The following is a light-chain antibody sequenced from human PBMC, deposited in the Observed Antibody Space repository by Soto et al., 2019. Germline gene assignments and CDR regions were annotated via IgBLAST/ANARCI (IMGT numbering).Light chain of an antibody. J-gene: IGLJ2*01. CDR3: AAWDDSLSGGV. Sequence: QSVLTQPPSASGTPGQRVTISCSGSSSNIGSNYVYWYQQLPGTVPQLLIYRNSERPSGVPDRFSGSKSGTSASLAISGLRSEDEADYYCAAWDDSLSGGVFGGGTKLTV. CDR1: SSNIGSNY. CDR2: RNS. V-gene: IGLV1-47*01.